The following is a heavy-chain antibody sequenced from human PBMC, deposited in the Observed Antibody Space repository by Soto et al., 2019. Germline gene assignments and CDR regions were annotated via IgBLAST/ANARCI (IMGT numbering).Heavy chain of an antibody. Sequence: SETLSLTCTVFGGSISGYYWSWIRQPPGKGLEWIGYIYYSGTTNYSPSLKSRVTISVDTSKNQFALKLSSVTAADTAVYYCTRDTYGGGIWGQGTMVTVSS. CDR1: GGSISGYY. D-gene: IGHD4-17*01. CDR3: TRDTYGGGI. V-gene: IGHV4-59*01. J-gene: IGHJ3*02. CDR2: IYYSGTT.